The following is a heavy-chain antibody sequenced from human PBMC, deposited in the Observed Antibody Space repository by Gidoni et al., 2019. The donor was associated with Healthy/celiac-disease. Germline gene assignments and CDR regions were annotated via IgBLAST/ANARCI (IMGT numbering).Heavy chain of an antibody. Sequence: QVQLVESGGGVVQPGRSLRLSCAASGFTFSSYGMHWVRQAPGKGLEWVAVIWYDGSNKYYADSVKGRFTISRDNSKNTLYLQMNSLRAEDTAVYYCARACTIFGVAPDELYAFDIWGQGTMVTVSS. CDR1: GFTFSSYG. CDR2: IWYDGSNK. CDR3: ARACTIFGVAPDELYAFDI. J-gene: IGHJ3*02. V-gene: IGHV3-33*01. D-gene: IGHD3-3*01.